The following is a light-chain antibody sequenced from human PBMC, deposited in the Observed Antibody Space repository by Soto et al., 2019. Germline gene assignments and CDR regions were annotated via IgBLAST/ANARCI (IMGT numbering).Light chain of an antibody. CDR1: SSDVGGYNY. CDR3: SSYTSSSTLV. CDR2: DVS. V-gene: IGLV2-14*01. J-gene: IGLJ2*01. Sequence: QSALTQPASVSGSPGQSIIISCTGTSSDVGGYNYVSWYQQHPGKAPKLMIYDVSNRPSGVSNRFSGSKSGNTASLTISGLQAEDEADYYCSSYTSSSTLVFGGGTKVTVL.